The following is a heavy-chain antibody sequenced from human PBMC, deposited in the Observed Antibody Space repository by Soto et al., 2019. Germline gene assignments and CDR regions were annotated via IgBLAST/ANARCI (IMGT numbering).Heavy chain of an antibody. J-gene: IGHJ5*02. CDR3: TRTYPGYSSGWYRDWFDP. CDR2: IRSKAYGGTT. Sequence: GGSLRLSCTASGFTFGDYAMSWFRQAPGKGLEWVGFIRSKAYGGTTEYAASVKGRFTISRDDSKSIAYLQMNSLKTEDTAVYYCTRTYPGYSSGWYRDWFDPWGQGTLVTVSS. CDR1: GFTFGDYA. D-gene: IGHD6-19*01. V-gene: IGHV3-49*03.